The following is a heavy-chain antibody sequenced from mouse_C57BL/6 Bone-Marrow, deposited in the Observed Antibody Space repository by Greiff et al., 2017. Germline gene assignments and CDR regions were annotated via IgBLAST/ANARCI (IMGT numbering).Heavy chain of an antibody. Sequence: QVQLQQSGPGLVQPSQSLSITCTVSGFSLTSYGVHWVRQSPGKGLEWLGVIWSGGSTDYNAAFISRLSISKDNSKSQVFFKMNSLQADDTAIYYCARNDGYYVSYYYAMDYWGQGTSVTVSS. V-gene: IGHV2-2*01. CDR2: IWSGGST. J-gene: IGHJ4*01. D-gene: IGHD2-3*01. CDR1: GFSLTSYG. CDR3: ARNDGYYVSYYYAMDY.